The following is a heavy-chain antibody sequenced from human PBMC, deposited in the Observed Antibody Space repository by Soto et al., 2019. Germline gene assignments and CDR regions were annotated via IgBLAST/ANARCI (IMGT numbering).Heavy chain of an antibody. CDR1: GFSFPSFA. CDR2: IGAGSAGT. CDR3: AAPRAWVARTRSFDP. D-gene: IGHD5-12*01. J-gene: IGHJ5*02. Sequence: PGGSLRLSCAASGFSFPSFAMSWVRQAPGKGLEWVSAIGAGSAGTHYADSVKGRFTISRDDSKNTLYLEMNSLRADDTAVYYCAAPRAWVARTRSFDPWGQGPTVTV. V-gene: IGHV3-23*01.